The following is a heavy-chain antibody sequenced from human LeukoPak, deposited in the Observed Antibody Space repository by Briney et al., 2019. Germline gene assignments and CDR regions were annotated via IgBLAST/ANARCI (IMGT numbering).Heavy chain of an antibody. CDR1: VGTFSSYA. D-gene: IGHD1-1*01. CDR2: IIPIFVTS. Sequence: SSVKVSCKASVGTFSSYAISWVRQAPAQGLEWMGGIIPIFVTSNYAHKFQGRVTITADESTSTAYMELSSLRSEDAALYYCASVPGGLERPNWFDPWGQGTLVTVSS. J-gene: IGHJ5*02. V-gene: IGHV1-69*13. CDR3: ASVPGGLERPNWFDP.